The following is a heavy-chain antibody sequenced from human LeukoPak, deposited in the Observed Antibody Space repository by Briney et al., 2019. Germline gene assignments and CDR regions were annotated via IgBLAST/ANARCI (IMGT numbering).Heavy chain of an antibody. CDR3: ARRGTSSSWAHFDY. CDR2: IKQDGSEK. Sequence: PGGSLRLSCAASGFTFSGYWMTWVRQAPGKGLEWVAKIKQDGSEKYYVDSVKGRFTISRDNAKNSLYLQMNSLGAEDTAVYYCARRGTSSSWAHFDYWGQGTLVTVSS. CDR1: GFTFSGYW. D-gene: IGHD6-13*01. V-gene: IGHV3-7*05. J-gene: IGHJ4*02.